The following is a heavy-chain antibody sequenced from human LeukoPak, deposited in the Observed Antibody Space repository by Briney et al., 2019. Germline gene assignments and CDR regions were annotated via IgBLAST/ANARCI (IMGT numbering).Heavy chain of an antibody. Sequence: GGSLRLSCVASGFPFATFDMSWVRQAPEKGLEWVSFITGSGQNTYYADSVKGRFTISRDNSKNTVFLEMNSLRHEDTAVYFCATAVAPTIRPFDNWGPGTLVTASS. CDR1: GFPFATFD. D-gene: IGHD2-15*01. CDR2: ITGSGQNT. CDR3: ATAVAPTIRPFDN. J-gene: IGHJ4*02. V-gene: IGHV3-23*01.